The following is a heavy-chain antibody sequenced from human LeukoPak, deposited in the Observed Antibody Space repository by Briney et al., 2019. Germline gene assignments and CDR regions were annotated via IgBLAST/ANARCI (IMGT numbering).Heavy chain of an antibody. J-gene: IGHJ4*02. CDR1: GDSISRSTYY. D-gene: IGHD6-25*01. Sequence: PSETLSLTCTVSGDSISRSTYYWAWIRQPPGKGLEWIGSVYYGRSPYFNPSLESRATISVDASKNHFSLKMSSVTAADTAVYYCARSSGTGTFSYWGQGTLVTVSS. CDR2: VYYGRSP. CDR3: ARSSGTGTFSY. V-gene: IGHV4-39*02.